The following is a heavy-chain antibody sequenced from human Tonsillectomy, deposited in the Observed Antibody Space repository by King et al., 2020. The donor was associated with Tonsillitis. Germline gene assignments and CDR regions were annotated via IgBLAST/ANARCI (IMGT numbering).Heavy chain of an antibody. CDR1: GYSFTSCW. D-gene: IGHD6-19*01. CDR3: ARITYSSGWYYFDY. CDR2: IYPGDSDA. V-gene: IGHV5-51*01. J-gene: IGHJ4*02. Sequence: VQLVESGAEVKKPGESLKISCKGSGYSFTSCWIAWVRQMPGKGLEWMGIIYPGDSDARYSPSFQGQVTISADKSISTAYLHWSSLKASDTAMYYCARITYSSGWYYFDYWGQGTLVTVSS.